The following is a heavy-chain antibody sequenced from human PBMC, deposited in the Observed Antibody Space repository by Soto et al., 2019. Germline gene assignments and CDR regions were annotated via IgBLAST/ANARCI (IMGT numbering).Heavy chain of an antibody. D-gene: IGHD3-3*01. CDR2: INHAGGT. J-gene: IGHJ5*02. V-gene: IGHV4-34*01. CDR1: GGSVNSYY. Sequence: PSETLSLARGVYGGSVNSYYWNSIRQPPGKGLEWIGEINHAGGTHYNPSLKSRVTMSVDTSKNQFSLRLSSVTAADTAIYYCATRITVFGLLIPPFDPWGEGSQVTVS. CDR3: ATRITVFGLLIPPFDP.